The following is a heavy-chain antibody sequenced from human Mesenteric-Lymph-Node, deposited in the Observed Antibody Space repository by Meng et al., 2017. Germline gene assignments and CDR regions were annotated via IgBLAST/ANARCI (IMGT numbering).Heavy chain of an antibody. CDR2: IIPILGIA. CDR3: ASVDTAMVNYYYYGMDV. D-gene: IGHD5-18*01. CDR1: GGTFSSYA. J-gene: IGHJ6*02. V-gene: IGHV1-69*04. Sequence: SVKVSCKASGGTFSSYAISWVRQAPGQGLEWMGRIIPILGIANYAQKFQGRVTITADKSTSTASMELSSLRSEDTAVYYCASVDTAMVNYYYYGMDVWGQGTTVTVSS.